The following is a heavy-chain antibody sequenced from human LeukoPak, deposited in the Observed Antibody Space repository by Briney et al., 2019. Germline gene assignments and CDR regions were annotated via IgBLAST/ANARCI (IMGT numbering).Heavy chain of an antibody. CDR3: AREKYCTPTDCLHGRFYFNS. Sequence: PGGSLRLSCAASGFTFSSYGMHWVRQAPGKGREWVAVMSSDGSNDNYANSVKGRFTISRDNSKNALYLQMNTLRAEDTAVYYCAREKYCTPTDCLHGRFYFNSWGQGTPVTVSS. CDR1: GFTFSSYG. J-gene: IGHJ4*02. CDR2: MSSDGSND. D-gene: IGHD2-8*01. V-gene: IGHV3-30*03.